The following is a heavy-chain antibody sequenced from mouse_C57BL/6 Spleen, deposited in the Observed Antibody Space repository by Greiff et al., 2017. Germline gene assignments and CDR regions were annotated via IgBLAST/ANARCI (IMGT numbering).Heavy chain of an antibody. J-gene: IGHJ4*01. CDR2: INYDGSST. V-gene: IGHV5-16*01. CDR1: GFTFSDYY. D-gene: IGHD2-4*01. Sequence: EVKLVESEGGLVQPGRSMKLSCTASGFTFSDYYMAWVRQVPEKGLEWVANINYDGSSTYYLDSLKSRFIISRDNAKNILYLQMSSLKSEDTATYYCARVPYDYDDAMDYWGQGTSVTVSS. CDR3: ARVPYDYDDAMDY.